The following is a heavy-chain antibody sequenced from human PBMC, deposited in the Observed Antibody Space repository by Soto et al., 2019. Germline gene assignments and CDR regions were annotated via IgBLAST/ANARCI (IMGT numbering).Heavy chain of an antibody. CDR1: GGSISSVGHY. CDR2: IYYSGST. J-gene: IGHJ6*02. D-gene: IGHD6-25*01. Sequence: PSETLSLTCSVSGGSISSVGHYWTWIRQQPGKGLEWSGYIYYSGSTDYNPSLKSRVTISADRSKNQFSLNLSSVTAADTAIYYCARESGGYDSSTRYGLDVWGQGTTVTVSS. CDR3: ARESGGYDSSTRYGLDV. V-gene: IGHV4-31*03.